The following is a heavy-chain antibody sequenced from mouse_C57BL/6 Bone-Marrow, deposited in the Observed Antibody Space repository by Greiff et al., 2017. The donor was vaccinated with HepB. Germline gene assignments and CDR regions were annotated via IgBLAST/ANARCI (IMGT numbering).Heavy chain of an antibody. CDR3: ATKTAQATPYYAMDY. J-gene: IGHJ4*01. Sequence: QVQLQQPGAELVKPGASVKVSCKASGYTFTSYWMHWVKQRPGQGLEWIGRIHPSDSDTNYNQKFKGKATLTVDKSSSTAYMQLSSLTSEDSAVYYCATKTAQATPYYAMDYWGQGTSVTVSS. CDR2: IHPSDSDT. V-gene: IGHV1-74*01. CDR1: GYTFTSYW. D-gene: IGHD3-2*02.